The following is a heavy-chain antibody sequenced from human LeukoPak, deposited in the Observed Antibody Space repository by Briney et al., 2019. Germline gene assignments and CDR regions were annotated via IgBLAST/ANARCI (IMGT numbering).Heavy chain of an antibody. D-gene: IGHD1-26*01. J-gene: IGHJ4*02. Sequence: GGSLRLSCAASGFTFSNYAMSWVRQAPGKGLEWVSGISSSGDSTNYVDSVKGRFTISRDNSKNTLYMQMNSLRAEDTAVYYCAKDVGKWESLHFFDYWGQGTLVTVSS. CDR3: AKDVGKWESLHFFDY. V-gene: IGHV3-23*01. CDR2: ISSSGDST. CDR1: GFTFSNYA.